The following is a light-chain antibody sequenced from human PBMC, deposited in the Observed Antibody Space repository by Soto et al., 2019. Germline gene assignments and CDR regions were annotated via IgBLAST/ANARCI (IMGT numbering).Light chain of an antibody. CDR1: QSVNIY. J-gene: IGKJ4*01. CDR2: DAS. Sequence: EIGLTQSPATVSLSPGERVTLSCRASQSVNIYLAWYQQKPGQAPRLLIYDASKRATGVPARFSGSGSGTDITLTISSLESEDFAIYYCQQRANWPLTFGGGTRVEIK. CDR3: QQRANWPLT. V-gene: IGKV3-11*01.